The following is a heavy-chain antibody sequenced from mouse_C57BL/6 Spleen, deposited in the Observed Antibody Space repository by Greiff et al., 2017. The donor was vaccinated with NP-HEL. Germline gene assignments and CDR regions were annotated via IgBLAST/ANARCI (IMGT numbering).Heavy chain of an antibody. Sequence: VQLQQPGAELVKPGASVKLSCKASGYTFTSYWMHWVKQRPGQGLEWIGMIHPNSGSTNYNEKFKSKATLTVDKSSSTAYMQLSSLTSEDSAVYYCARWDDYEDFDYWGQGTTLTVSS. D-gene: IGHD2-4*01. CDR1: GYTFTSYW. CDR2: IHPNSGST. CDR3: ARWDDYEDFDY. V-gene: IGHV1-64*01. J-gene: IGHJ2*01.